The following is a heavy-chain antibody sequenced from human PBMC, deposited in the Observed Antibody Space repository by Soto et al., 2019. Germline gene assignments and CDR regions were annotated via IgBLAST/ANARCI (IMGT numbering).Heavy chain of an antibody. Sequence: EVQLLESGGGLVQPGGSLRLSCAASGFTFSSYALTWVRQAPGKGLEWVSVISGSGDNTYYADSVKGRFTISRDNSNNTLYRQMNSLRAEDTAVYYCAKDLGTDDFWSAYYTYYYMDVWGKGTTVTVSS. CDR2: ISGSGDNT. CDR1: GFTFSSYA. CDR3: AKDLGTDDFWSAYYTYYYMDV. V-gene: IGHV3-23*01. D-gene: IGHD3-3*01. J-gene: IGHJ6*03.